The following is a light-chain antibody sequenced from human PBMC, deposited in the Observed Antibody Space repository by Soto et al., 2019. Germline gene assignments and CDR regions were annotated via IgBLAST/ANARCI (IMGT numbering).Light chain of an antibody. CDR1: SSDVGSYNL. V-gene: IGLV2-23*02. J-gene: IGLJ2*01. CDR2: EVS. CDR3: CSYAGSSTFHVV. Sequence: QSALTQPDSVSGSPGQSITISCTGTSSDVGSYNLVSWYQQHPGKAPKLMIYEVSKRPSGVSNRFSGSKSGNTASLTISGLQAEDEADYYCCSYAGSSTFHVVFGGGTKLTVL.